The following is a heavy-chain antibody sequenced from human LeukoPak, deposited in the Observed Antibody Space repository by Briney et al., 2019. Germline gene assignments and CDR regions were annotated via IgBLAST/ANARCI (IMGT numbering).Heavy chain of an antibody. J-gene: IGHJ4*02. Sequence: SVTLSLTCTVSGGSISSGSYYWSWIRQPPGKGLEWIGRIYTSGSTNYNPSLKSRVTMSVDTSKNQFSLKLSSVTAADTAVYYCARDKARDWLLFDYWGQGTLVTVSS. CDR2: IYTSGST. CDR1: GGSISSGSYY. CDR3: ARDKARDWLLFDY. D-gene: IGHD3-9*01. V-gene: IGHV4-61*02.